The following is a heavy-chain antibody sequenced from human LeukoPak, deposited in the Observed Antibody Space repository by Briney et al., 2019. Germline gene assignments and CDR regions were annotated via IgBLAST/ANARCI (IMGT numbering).Heavy chain of an antibody. J-gene: IGHJ4*02. CDR3: AKDFGPRGVGATPQY. Sequence: PGGSLRISCAASGFPFDDYGVLWVRQGPGKGLEWVSFISWHGETTYYSDSVKGRFTISRDSGTNSLYLQMNRLRTEDTGFYYCAKDFGPRGVGATPQYWGQGTVVIVSS. D-gene: IGHD1-26*01. V-gene: IGHV3-43D*03. CDR1: GFPFDDYG. CDR2: ISWHGETT.